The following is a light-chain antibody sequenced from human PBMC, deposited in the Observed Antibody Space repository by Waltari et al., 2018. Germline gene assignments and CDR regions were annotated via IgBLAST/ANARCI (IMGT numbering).Light chain of an antibody. Sequence: QSALTQPPPVSCVPGRAITISCPGTSSGVGGDNYDTWYQQHPGNAPKLMIYDVSNRPAGVSKRFSASKSGNTASLTISGLQAEDEADYYCSSYTSSSTVVFGGGTKLTVL. CDR3: SSYTSSSTVV. V-gene: IGLV2-14*01. CDR2: DVS. CDR1: SSGVGGDNY. J-gene: IGLJ2*01.